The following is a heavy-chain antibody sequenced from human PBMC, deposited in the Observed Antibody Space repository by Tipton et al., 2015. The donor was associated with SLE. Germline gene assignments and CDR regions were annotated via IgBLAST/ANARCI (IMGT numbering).Heavy chain of an antibody. CDR3: ARGSDGEYVRYFDV. CDR2: IYYSGNT. J-gene: IGHJ2*01. V-gene: IGHV4-31*03. D-gene: IGHD4-17*01. Sequence: TLSLTCIVSGGSISSGDYYWTWIRQHPGKGLEWIGYIYYSGNTNQNPSLKSRVTISVDTSKKQFFLKLSSVSAADTAVYYCARGSDGEYVRYFDVWGPGTLVTVSS. CDR1: GGSISSGDYY.